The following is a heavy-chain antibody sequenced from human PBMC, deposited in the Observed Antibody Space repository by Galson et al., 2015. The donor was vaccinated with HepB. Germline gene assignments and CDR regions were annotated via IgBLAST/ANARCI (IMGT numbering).Heavy chain of an antibody. J-gene: IGHJ6*02. CDR1: GFTFDDYG. CDR3: ARGRVPSSYYDSSRYGMDV. D-gene: IGHD3-22*01. V-gene: IGHV3-20*04. CDR2: INWNGGST. Sequence: SLRLSCAASGFTFDDYGMSWVRQAPGKGLEWVSGINWNGGSTGYADSVKGRFTISRDNAKNSLYLQMNSLRAEDTALYYCARGRVPSSYYDSSRYGMDVWGQGTTVTVSS.